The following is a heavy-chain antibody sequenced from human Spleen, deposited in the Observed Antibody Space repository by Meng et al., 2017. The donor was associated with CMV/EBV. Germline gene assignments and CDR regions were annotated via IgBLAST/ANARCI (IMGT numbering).Heavy chain of an antibody. J-gene: IGHJ4*02. CDR3: ARKAGSNGRGFDY. D-gene: IGHD1-14*01. CDR2: INPNSGGT. Sequence: ASVKVSCKTSGYNFTSHYIHWVRQAPGQGLEWMGWINPNSGGTHYAQKFQGRVTLTRDTSISTAYMELNSLSSDDTAVYFCARKAGSNGRGFDYWGQGTLVTVS. CDR1: GYNFTSHY. V-gene: IGHV1-2*02.